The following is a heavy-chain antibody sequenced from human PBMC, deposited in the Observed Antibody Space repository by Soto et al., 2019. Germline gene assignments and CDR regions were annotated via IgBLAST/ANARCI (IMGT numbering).Heavy chain of an antibody. Sequence: ASVKVSCKASGYTFTSYAMLWVRQAPGQRLEWMGWINAGNGNTNYAQKLQGRVTMTTDTSTSTAYMELRSLRSDDTAVYYCARGGPRLLSDFDYWGQGTLVTVSS. CDR1: GYTFTSYA. J-gene: IGHJ4*02. V-gene: IGHV1-3*01. CDR3: ARGGPRLLSDFDY. CDR2: INAGNGNT. D-gene: IGHD3-3*01.